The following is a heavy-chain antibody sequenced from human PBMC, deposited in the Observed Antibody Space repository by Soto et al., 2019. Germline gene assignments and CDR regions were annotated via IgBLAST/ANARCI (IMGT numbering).Heavy chain of an antibody. CDR3: AKEHRLQRAY. Sequence: GGSLILSCAASGGTFGSYWMSWVRQAPGKGLEWLATIKMDASEKKYVDSVMGRFTMSRDNAKNSPYLQMDSLRAEDTAVYYCAKEHRLQRAYWGQGTVVTLST. CDR1: GGTFGSYW. J-gene: IGHJ4*01. V-gene: IGHV3-7*04. D-gene: IGHD4-4*01. CDR2: IKMDASEK.